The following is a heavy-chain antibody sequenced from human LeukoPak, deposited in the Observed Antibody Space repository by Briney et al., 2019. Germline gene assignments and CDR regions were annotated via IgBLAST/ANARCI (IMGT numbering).Heavy chain of an antibody. V-gene: IGHV3-11*01. CDR1: GFTFSDYY. J-gene: IGHJ4*02. D-gene: IGHD3-10*01. CDR2: ISSSGSTI. CDR3: ARCITMVRGVFDY. Sequence: PGGSLGLSCAASGFTFSDYYMSWIRQAPGKGLEWVSYISSSGSTIYYADSVKGRFTISRDNAKNSLYLQMNSLRAEDTAVYYCARCITMVRGVFDYWGQGTLVTVSS.